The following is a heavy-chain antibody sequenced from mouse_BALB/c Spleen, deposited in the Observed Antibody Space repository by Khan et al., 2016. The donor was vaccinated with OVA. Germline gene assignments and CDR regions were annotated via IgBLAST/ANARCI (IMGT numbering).Heavy chain of an antibody. D-gene: IGHD1-1*01. V-gene: IGHV2-3*01. CDR2: IWGDGST. CDR1: GFSLTSYG. Sequence: QMQLEESGPGLVAPSQSLSITCTVSGFSLTSYGVGWVRQPPGKGLEWLGVIWGDGSTNYHSALISRLNINKDNSKSQVFLKLNSLQTDDTATYYWALYYYGRAWFAYWGQGTLVTVSA. J-gene: IGHJ3*01. CDR3: ALYYYGRAWFAY.